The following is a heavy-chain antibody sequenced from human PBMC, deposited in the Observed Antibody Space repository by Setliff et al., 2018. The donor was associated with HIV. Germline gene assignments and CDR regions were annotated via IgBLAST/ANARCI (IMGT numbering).Heavy chain of an antibody. CDR3: ARHVTTVATSWFDP. CDR1: GYSFTDYW. D-gene: IGHD2-2*01. V-gene: IGHV5-51*01. J-gene: IGHJ5*02. Sequence: PGESLKISCKGSGYSFTDYWIGWVRQMPGKGLEWVGFIYPGEEFNFRYSPSFQGQVTISVDRSISTACLQWRTLKASDSGMYYCARHVTTVATSWFDPWGQGTLVTVSS. CDR2: IYPGEEFNF.